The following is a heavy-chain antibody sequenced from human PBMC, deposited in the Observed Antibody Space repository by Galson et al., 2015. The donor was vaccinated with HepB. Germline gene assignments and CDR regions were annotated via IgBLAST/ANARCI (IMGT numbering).Heavy chain of an antibody. V-gene: IGHV3-33*08. D-gene: IGHD1-26*01. CDR1: GFTFSSYG. CDR2: IWYDGSNK. CDR3: ARDLQGVGPHVPIMYYYYYGMDV. Sequence: SLRLSCAASGFTFSSYGMHWVRQAPGKGLEWVAVIWYDGSNKYYADSVKGRFTISRDNSKNTLYLQMNSLRAEDTAVYYCARDLQGVGPHVPIMYYYYYGMDVWGQGTTVTVSS. J-gene: IGHJ6*02.